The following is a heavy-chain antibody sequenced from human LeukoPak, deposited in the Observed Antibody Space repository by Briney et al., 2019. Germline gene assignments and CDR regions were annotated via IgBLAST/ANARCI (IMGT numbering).Heavy chain of an antibody. CDR2: IKGDGSIR. V-gene: IGHV3-74*03. CDR3: VSFYETY. Sequence: QPGGSLRLSCAGFGFTFGNHWMHWARQTPGKGLVWVSRIKGDGSIREYADSVKGRFTISKDNAKNTVYLQMNNLRAEDAAVYYCVSFYETYWGRGTLVTVSS. J-gene: IGHJ4*02. CDR1: GFTFGNHW. D-gene: IGHD2-2*01.